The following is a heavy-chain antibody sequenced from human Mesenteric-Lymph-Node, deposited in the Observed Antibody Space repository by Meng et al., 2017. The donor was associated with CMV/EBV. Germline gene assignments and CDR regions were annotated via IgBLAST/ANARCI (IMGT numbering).Heavy chain of an antibody. Sequence: GESLKISCGASGFTLSNSWMHWVRQVPGKGLVWVSRLTHDGKTTYADSVKGRFTISRDDGTNTLYLQMNSLTTEDSAVYYCARDTVVVPAANRFDPWGQGTLVTVSS. D-gene: IGHD2-2*01. J-gene: IGHJ5*02. V-gene: IGHV3-74*03. CDR1: GFTLSNSW. CDR2: LTHDGKTT. CDR3: ARDTVVVPAANRFDP.